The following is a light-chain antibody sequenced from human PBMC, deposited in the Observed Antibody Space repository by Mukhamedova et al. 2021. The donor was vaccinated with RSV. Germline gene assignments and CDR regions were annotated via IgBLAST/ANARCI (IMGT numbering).Light chain of an antibody. CDR2: YDS. V-gene: IGLV3-21*04. Sequence: GRITCGGNNIGSKSVHWYQQKPGQAPVLVIYYDSDRPSGIPERFSGSNSGNTATLTISRVEAGDAADYYCQVWDSSWVFGGGTKLT. CDR3: QVWDSSWV. CDR1: NIGSKS. J-gene: IGLJ3*02.